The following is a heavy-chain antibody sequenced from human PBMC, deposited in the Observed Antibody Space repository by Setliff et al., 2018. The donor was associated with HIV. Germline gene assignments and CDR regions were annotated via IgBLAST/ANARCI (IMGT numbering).Heavy chain of an antibody. Sequence: SETLSLTCTVSGGSITSGSYYWSWIRQPAGKGMEWIGRIYSNGRTTHNPSLKSRVTISRDTSENQFSLRLSSVTAADTAVYYCARGSYTVRIDYWGQGTRVTVSS. CDR2: IYSNGRT. CDR1: GGSITSGSYY. J-gene: IGHJ4*02. D-gene: IGHD3-10*01. V-gene: IGHV4-61*02. CDR3: ARGSYTVRIDY.